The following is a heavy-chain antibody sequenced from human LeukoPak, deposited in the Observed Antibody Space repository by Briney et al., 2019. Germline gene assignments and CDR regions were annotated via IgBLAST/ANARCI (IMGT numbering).Heavy chain of an antibody. CDR1: GFTFSSYA. CDR3: AKHRMVRGAYYYYGMDV. D-gene: IGHD3-10*01. J-gene: IGHJ6*02. V-gene: IGHV3-23*01. CDR2: ISGSGGFT. Sequence: SGGSLRLSCAASGFTFSSYAMSWVRQAPGKGLEWVSAISGSGGFTYYADSVTGRFTISRDNSKNTLFLQMNTLRAEDTAVYYCAKHRMVRGAYYYYGMDVWGQGTTVTVSS.